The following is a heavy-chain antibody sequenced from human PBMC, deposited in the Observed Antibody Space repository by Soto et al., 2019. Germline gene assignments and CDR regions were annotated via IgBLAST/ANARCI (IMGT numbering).Heavy chain of an antibody. Sequence: SETLSLTCTVSGGSISSSSYYWGWIRQPPGKGLEWIGSIYYSGSTYYNPSLKSRVTISVDTSKNQFSLKLSSVTAADTAVYYCARHNPNIIMVYAIDYWGQGTLVTVS. CDR3: ARHNPNIIMVYAIDY. D-gene: IGHD2-8*01. V-gene: IGHV4-39*01. J-gene: IGHJ4*02. CDR1: GGSISSSSYY. CDR2: IYYSGST.